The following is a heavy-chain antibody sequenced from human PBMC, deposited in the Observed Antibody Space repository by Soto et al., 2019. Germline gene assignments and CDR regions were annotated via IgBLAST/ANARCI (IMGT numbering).Heavy chain of an antibody. D-gene: IGHD2-2*01. CDR3: ARDTPGFYCSSTSCPRFDY. V-gene: IGHV3-48*02. CDR2: ISSSSSTI. Sequence: EVQLVESGGGLVQPGGSLRLSCAASGFTFSSYSMNWVRQAPGKGLEWVSYISSSSSTIYYADSVKGRFTISRDNAKNSLYLQMNSLRDEYTAVYYCARDTPGFYCSSTSCPRFDYWGQGTLVTVSS. J-gene: IGHJ4*02. CDR1: GFTFSSYS.